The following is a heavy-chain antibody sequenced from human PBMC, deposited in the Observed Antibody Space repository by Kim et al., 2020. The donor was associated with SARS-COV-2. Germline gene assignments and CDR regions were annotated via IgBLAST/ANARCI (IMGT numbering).Heavy chain of an antibody. CDR3: ARGPGYSSSWYGARNWSDP. D-gene: IGHD6-13*01. Sequence: SETLSLTCAVYGGSFSGYYWSWIRQPPGKGLEWIGEINHSGSTNYNPSLESRVTISVDTSKNQFSLKLSSVTAADPAVYYCARGPGYSSSWYGARNWSDP. CDR2: INHSGST. V-gene: IGHV4-34*01. J-gene: IGHJ5*02. CDR1: GGSFSGYY.